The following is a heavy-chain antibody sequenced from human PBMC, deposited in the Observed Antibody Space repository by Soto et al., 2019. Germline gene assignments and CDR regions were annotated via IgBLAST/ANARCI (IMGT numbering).Heavy chain of an antibody. CDR1: GGSISSGGYY. J-gene: IGHJ5*02. CDR2: IYYSGST. CDR3: ARARRCSGGSCTLGWFDP. V-gene: IGHV4-31*03. D-gene: IGHD2-15*01. Sequence: SETLSLTCTVSGGSISSGGYYWSWIRQHPGKGLEWIGYIYYSGSTYYNPSLKSRVTISVDTSKNQFSLKLSSVTAADTAVYYCARARRCSGGSCTLGWFDPWGQGTLVTVSS.